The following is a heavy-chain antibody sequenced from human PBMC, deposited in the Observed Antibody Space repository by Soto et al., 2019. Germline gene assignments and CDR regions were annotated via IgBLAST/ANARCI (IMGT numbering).Heavy chain of an antibody. D-gene: IGHD6-13*01. Sequence: QVQLVQSGAEVKKPGASVKVSCKASGYTFSNFGISWVRQAPVQGLEWMGWISGYNGNTDDRQKLQGRVNMTIDTSTSTAYMDLRSLRSDDTAVYYCARAEAYSSSWYALDVWGQGTTVTVSS. V-gene: IGHV1-18*01. CDR2: ISGYNGNT. J-gene: IGHJ6*02. CDR3: ARAEAYSSSWYALDV. CDR1: GYTFSNFG.